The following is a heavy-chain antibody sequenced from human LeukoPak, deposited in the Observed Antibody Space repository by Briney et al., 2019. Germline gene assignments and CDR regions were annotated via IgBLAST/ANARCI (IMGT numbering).Heavy chain of an antibody. CDR3: ARLVLEWYRFDP. V-gene: IGHV4-30-4*07. Sequence: SETLSLTCAVSGGSISSGGYSWSWIRQPPGKGLEWIGYIYYSGSTYYNPSLKSRVTISVDTSKNQFSLKLSSVTAADTAVYYCARLVLEWYRFDPWGQGTLVTVSS. J-gene: IGHJ5*02. D-gene: IGHD3-3*01. CDR2: IYYSGST. CDR1: GGSISSGGYS.